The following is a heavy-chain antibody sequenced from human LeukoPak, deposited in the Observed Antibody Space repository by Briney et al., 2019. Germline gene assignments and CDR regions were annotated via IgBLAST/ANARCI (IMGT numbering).Heavy chain of an antibody. CDR3: ARGGGGVWFGEYKIDY. J-gene: IGHJ4*02. V-gene: IGHV3-30-3*01. D-gene: IGHD3-10*01. CDR1: GFTFSSYA. CDR2: ISYDGSNK. Sequence: GGSLRLSCAASGFTFSSYAMHWVRQAPGKGLEGVAVISYDGSNKYYADSVKGRFTISRDNSKNTLYLQMNSLRAEDTAVYYCARGGGGVWFGEYKIDYWGQGTLVTVSS.